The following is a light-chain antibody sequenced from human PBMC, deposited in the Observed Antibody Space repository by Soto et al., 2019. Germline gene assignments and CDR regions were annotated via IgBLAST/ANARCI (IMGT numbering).Light chain of an antibody. V-gene: IGLV1-44*01. CDR2: NNN. CDR1: NSNIGSNT. Sequence: QSVLTQPPSASGTPGQRVTISCSGSNSNIGSNTVNWYQQLPGTAPKLLIYNNNQRPSGVPDRFSDSKSGTSASLAISGLQSEDEADYYCAAWDDSLNGWVFGGGTQLTVL. J-gene: IGLJ3*02. CDR3: AAWDDSLNGWV.